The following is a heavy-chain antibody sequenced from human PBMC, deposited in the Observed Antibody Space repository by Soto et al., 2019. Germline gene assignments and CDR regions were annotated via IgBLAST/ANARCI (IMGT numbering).Heavy chain of an antibody. Sequence: ESVGGVVRPGDSLRLSCAAYGVMFSGYGMHWIRQAQGKGLEWVAVISHDGSEKYYGDSVKGRCTVSRDNSNNTLFLQIDSLRAQDTAVYYCSKMVGGVKAIGAPGDWLDPWGQGTMVTLAS. J-gene: IGHJ5*02. CDR2: ISHDGSEK. D-gene: IGHD3-3*01. CDR1: GVMFSGYG. V-gene: IGHV3-30*18. CDR3: SKMVGGVKAIGAPGDWLDP.